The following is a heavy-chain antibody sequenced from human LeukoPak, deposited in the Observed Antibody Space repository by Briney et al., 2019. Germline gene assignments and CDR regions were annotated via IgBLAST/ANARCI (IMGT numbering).Heavy chain of an antibody. Sequence: SETLSLTCTVSGGSVSSYYWSWIRQPPGKGLEWIGYIYYSGSTNYNPSLKSRVTISVDTSKNQFSLKLSSVTAADTAVYYCARSLLTHYYYYYYMDVWGKGTTVTVSS. J-gene: IGHJ6*03. CDR1: GGSVSSYY. V-gene: IGHV4-59*02. D-gene: IGHD2-15*01. CDR2: IYYSGST. CDR3: ARSLLTHYYYYYYMDV.